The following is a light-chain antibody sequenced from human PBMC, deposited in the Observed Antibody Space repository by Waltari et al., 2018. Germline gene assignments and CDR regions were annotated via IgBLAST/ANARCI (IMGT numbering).Light chain of an antibody. Sequence: ALTQPPSASGSPGQPVTIPSPGPPIDVGGSTYVSWYQQHPGKAPKLVIYEVTRRPSGVPDRFSGSKSGNTASLTVSGLQAEDEANYYCSSYAGSNNLGVFGGGTKLTVL. CDR2: EVT. V-gene: IGLV2-8*01. CDR1: PIDVGGSTY. CDR3: SSYAGSNNLGV. J-gene: IGLJ3*02.